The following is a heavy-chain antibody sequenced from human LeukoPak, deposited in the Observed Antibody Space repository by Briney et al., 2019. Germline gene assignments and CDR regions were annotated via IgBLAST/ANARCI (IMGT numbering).Heavy chain of an antibody. V-gene: IGHV3-15*01. J-gene: IGHJ4*02. CDR3: SAATVTSSGLFYFDY. D-gene: IGHD4-17*01. CDR2: IKRKTDGGTT. Sequence: GGSLRLSCAASGFTFSNACMSWVRQAPGKGLEWVGHIKRKTDGGTTDYAAPVKGRFTISRDDSKNTVYLQMNSLKTEDTAVYYCSAATVTSSGLFYFDYWGQGTLVTVSS. CDR1: GFTFSNAC.